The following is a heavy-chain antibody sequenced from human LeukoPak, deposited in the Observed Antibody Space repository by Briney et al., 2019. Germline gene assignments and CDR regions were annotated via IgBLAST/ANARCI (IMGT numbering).Heavy chain of an antibody. CDR2: INHSGST. CDR1: GGSFSGYY. D-gene: IGHD5-18*01. Sequence: PSETLSLTCAVYGGSFSGYYWSWIRQPPGKGLEWIGEINHSGSTNYNPSLKSRVTISVDTSKNQFSLKLSSVTAADTAVYYCARAGRGYSYGYGGYYYYYMDVWGKGTTVTVSS. CDR3: ARAGRGYSYGYGGYYYYYMDV. V-gene: IGHV4-34*01. J-gene: IGHJ6*03.